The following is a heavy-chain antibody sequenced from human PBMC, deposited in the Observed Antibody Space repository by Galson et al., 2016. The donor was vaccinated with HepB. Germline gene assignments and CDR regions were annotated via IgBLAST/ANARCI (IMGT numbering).Heavy chain of an antibody. J-gene: IGHJ2*01. CDR1: GGSISSSY. CDR2: IYYSGNT. D-gene: IGHD2-15*01. Sequence: SETLSLTCTVSGGSISSSYWSWIRQPPGKGLEWLGYIYYSGNTNYNPSLKSRVTISVDTSNNQFSLKLTSVTAADTAIYVCAKDRVRGTLPTSSNWFFDLWGRGTLVTVSS. CDR3: AKDRVRGTLPTSSNWFFDL. V-gene: IGHV4-59*01.